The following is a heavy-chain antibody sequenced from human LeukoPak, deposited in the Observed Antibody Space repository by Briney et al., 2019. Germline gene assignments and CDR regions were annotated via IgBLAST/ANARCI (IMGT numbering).Heavy chain of an antibody. J-gene: IGHJ3*02. CDR2: IYYSGST. CDR3: ARGLRTVVVPAARVVDAFDI. D-gene: IGHD2-2*01. Sequence: NPSETLSLTCTVSGGSISSGGYSWSWIRQHPGKGLEWIGYIYYSGSTYYNPSLKSRVTISVDTSKNQFSLKLSSVTAADTAVYYCARGLRTVVVPAARVVDAFDIWGQGTMVTVSS. CDR1: GGSISSGGYS. V-gene: IGHV4-31*03.